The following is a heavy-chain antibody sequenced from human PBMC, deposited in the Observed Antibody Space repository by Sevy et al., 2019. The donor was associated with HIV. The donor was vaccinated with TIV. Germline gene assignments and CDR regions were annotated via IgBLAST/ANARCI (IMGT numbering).Heavy chain of an antibody. CDR3: ARDPTYYDFWSGYYTGWFDP. CDR2: ISGTGNTK. J-gene: IGHJ5*02. D-gene: IGHD3-3*01. V-gene: IGHV3-11*01. CDR1: GFTFSNYY. Sequence: GGSLRLSCAASGFTFSNYYMNWIRQAPGKGLEWVSYISGTGNTKYYTDSVKGRFTISNDNAKNSLFLQMDSLRVEDTAGYYCARDPTYYDFWSGYYTGWFDPWGQGTLVTVSS.